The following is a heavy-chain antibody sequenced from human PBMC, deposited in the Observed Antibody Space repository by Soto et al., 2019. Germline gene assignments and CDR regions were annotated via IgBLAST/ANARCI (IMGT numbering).Heavy chain of an antibody. J-gene: IGHJ4*02. CDR2: ISGSGDST. D-gene: IGHD6-19*01. CDR1: GFTLSTYA. Sequence: EVQLLESGGGLVQPGGSLRLSCAASGFTLSTYAMNWVRQAPGEGLEWVSGISGSGDSTYYADSVKGRFTVSRDNSKNTLYPQMNSLRAEDTAVFYCAKERSSGWSFDYWGQGTLVTVSS. V-gene: IGHV3-23*01. CDR3: AKERSSGWSFDY.